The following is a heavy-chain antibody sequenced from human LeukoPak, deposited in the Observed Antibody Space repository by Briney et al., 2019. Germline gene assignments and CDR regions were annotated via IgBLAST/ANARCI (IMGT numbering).Heavy chain of an antibody. D-gene: IGHD6-19*01. CDR1: GVSISSYY. V-gene: IGHV4-4*07. CDR3: ARAPHSSGWYARYYYYMDV. CDR2: IDTSGST. Sequence: SETLSLTCTVSGVSISSYYWSWIRQPAGKGLEWIGRIDTSGSTNYNPSLKSRVTMSVDTSKNQFSLKLSSVTAADTAVYYCARAPHSSGWYARYYYYMDVWGKGTTVTVSS. J-gene: IGHJ6*03.